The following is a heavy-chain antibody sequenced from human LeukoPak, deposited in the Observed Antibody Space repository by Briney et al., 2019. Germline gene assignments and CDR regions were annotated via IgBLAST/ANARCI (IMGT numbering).Heavy chain of an antibody. CDR2: INHSGST. CDR3: ARLGPRYCSSTSCPNWFDP. J-gene: IGHJ5*02. D-gene: IGHD2-2*01. Sequence: SSETLSLTCAVYGGSFSGYYWSWIRQPPGKGLEWIGEINHSGSTNYNPSLKSRVTISVDTSKNQFSLKLSSVIAADTAVYYCARLGPRYCSSTSCPNWFDPWGQGTLVTVSS. V-gene: IGHV4-34*01. CDR1: GGSFSGYY.